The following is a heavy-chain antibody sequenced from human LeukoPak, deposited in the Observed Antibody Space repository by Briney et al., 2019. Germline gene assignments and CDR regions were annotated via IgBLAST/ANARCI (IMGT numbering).Heavy chain of an antibody. CDR2: ISYDGSNK. V-gene: IGHV3-30-3*01. D-gene: IGHD5-12*01. Sequence: GGSLRLSCAASGFTFSSYAMHWVRQAPGKGLEWVAVISYDGSNKYYADSVKGRFTISRDNAKNSLYLHMNSLGDDDTAVYYCARGSHRGAWLIDYWGQGTLVTVSS. J-gene: IGHJ4*02. CDR3: ARGSHRGAWLIDY. CDR1: GFTFSSYA.